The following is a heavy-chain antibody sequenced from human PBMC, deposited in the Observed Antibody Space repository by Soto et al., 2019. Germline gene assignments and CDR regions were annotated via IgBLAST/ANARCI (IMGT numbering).Heavy chain of an antibody. CDR2: INHSRST. D-gene: IGHD6-13*01. CDR1: GGSISSHY. V-gene: IGHV4-59*11. CDR3: AREDFGIAAAGRYFQH. J-gene: IGHJ1*01. Sequence: TSETLSLTCTVSGGSISSHYWSWIRQPPGKGLEWIGEINHSRSTDYNPSLKSRVTISVDTSKNQFSLKLTSVTAADTAVYYCAREDFGIAAAGRYFQHWGQGTLVTV.